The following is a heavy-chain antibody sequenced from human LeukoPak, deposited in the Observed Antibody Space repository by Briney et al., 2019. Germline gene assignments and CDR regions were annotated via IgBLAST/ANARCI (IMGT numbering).Heavy chain of an antibody. J-gene: IGHJ5*02. D-gene: IGHD2-2*01. V-gene: IGHV4-4*07. CDR1: GGSISSYY. Sequence: SETLSLTCTVSGGSISSYYWSWVRQPAGKGLEWVGGIYSSGSSNYNTSLKRRGSISVEKSKNQISQKRSSLTAADTAVYSCARDIGYCSSTSCPNGWFDPWGQGTLVTVSS. CDR2: IYSSGSS. CDR3: ARDIGYCSSTSCPNGWFDP.